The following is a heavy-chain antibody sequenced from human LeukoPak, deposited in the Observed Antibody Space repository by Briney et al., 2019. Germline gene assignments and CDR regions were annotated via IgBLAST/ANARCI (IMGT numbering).Heavy chain of an antibody. CDR3: ARSYYYDSSGLYYFDY. V-gene: IGHV3-23*01. D-gene: IGHD3-22*01. CDR1: GFTFSSYA. J-gene: IGHJ4*02. CDR2: ISGSGGST. Sequence: GGSLRLSCAASGFTFSSYAMSWVRQAPGKGLEWVSAISGSGGSTYYADSVKGRFTISRDNAKNSLYLQMNSLRAEDTAVYYCARSYYYDSSGLYYFDYWGQGTLVTVSS.